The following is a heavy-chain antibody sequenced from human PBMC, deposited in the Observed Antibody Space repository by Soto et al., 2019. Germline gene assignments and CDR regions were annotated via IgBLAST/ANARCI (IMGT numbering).Heavy chain of an antibody. V-gene: IGHV4-4*02. CDR1: GGSIRSSNW. D-gene: IGHD2-2*01. CDR3: AKMASGISYFDY. CDR2: VYHSGST. J-gene: IGHJ4*02. Sequence: SETLSLTCTVSGGSIRSSNWWIWVRQPPGKGLEWIGEVYHSGSTNYNPSLKSRVTISVDKSKNQFYLNLSSVTAADTAVYYCAKMASGISYFDYWGQGTLVTVSS.